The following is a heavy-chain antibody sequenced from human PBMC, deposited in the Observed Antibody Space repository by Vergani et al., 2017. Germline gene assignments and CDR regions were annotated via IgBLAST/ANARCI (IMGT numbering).Heavy chain of an antibody. Sequence: QVTLRESGPALVKPTQTLTLTCTFSGFSILTSEMCVSWIRQPPGKALEWLALIDWNDNKYFNTSLKTRLTISKDASKNQVVLTMTNMDPVDTATYYCARIRRRGRSGYDILYFWGQGILVTVAS. CDR3: ARIRRRGRSGYDILYF. CDR1: GFSILTSEMC. V-gene: IGHV2-70*01. CDR2: IDWNDNK. D-gene: IGHD5-12*01. J-gene: IGHJ4*02.